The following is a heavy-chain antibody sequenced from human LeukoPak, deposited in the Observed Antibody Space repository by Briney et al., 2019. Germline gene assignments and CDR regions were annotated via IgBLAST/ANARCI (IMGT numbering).Heavy chain of an antibody. CDR3: ARPPYYYDSSGYNDAFDI. CDR1: GYSFTSYW. CDR2: IYPGDSDT. D-gene: IGHD3-22*01. Sequence: GESLKISCKGSGYSFTSYWIGWVRQMPGKGLEWMGIIYPGDSDTRYSPSFQGQVTISADKSISTAYVQWSSLKASDTAMYYCARPPYYYDSSGYNDAFDIWGQGTMVTVSS. V-gene: IGHV5-51*01. J-gene: IGHJ3*02.